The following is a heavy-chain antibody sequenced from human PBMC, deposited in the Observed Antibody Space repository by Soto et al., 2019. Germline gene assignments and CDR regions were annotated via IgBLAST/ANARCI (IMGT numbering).Heavy chain of an antibody. CDR2: TYYRSKWYN. CDR1: GDSVSSNSAA. Sequence: SQTLSLTCAISGDSVSSNSAAWNWIRQSPSRGLEWLGRTYYRSKWYNDYVVSVKSRITINPDTSKSQFSLQLNSVTPEDTAVYYCARVNWNLGYYGMDVWGQGTTVTVSS. D-gene: IGHD1-7*01. CDR3: ARVNWNLGYYGMDV. V-gene: IGHV6-1*01. J-gene: IGHJ6*02.